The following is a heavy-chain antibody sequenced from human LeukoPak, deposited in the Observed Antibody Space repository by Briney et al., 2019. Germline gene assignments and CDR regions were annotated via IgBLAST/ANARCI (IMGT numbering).Heavy chain of an antibody. CDR1: GYTFTGYY. Sequence: ASVKVSCKASGYTFTGYYMHWVRQAPGQGLEWMGWINPNSGGTNYGQKFQGWVTMTRDTSISTAYMELSRLRSDDTAVYYCAREEIAAAGTEGYFDYWGQGTLVTVSS. V-gene: IGHV1-2*04. CDR3: AREEIAAAGTEGYFDY. CDR2: INPNSGGT. J-gene: IGHJ4*03. D-gene: IGHD6-13*01.